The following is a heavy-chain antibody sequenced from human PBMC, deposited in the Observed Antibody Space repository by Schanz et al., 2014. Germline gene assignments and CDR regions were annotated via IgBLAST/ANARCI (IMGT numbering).Heavy chain of an antibody. CDR1: GFTFSSYA. V-gene: IGHV3-23*01. Sequence: ELQLLESGGGLVQPGGSLRLSCAASGFTFSSYAMTWVRQAPGKGLEWVSTLSGSGGRTYSADSVKGRFTISRDNSKNTLFLQMSSLRAEDTAVYYCAKALSHRASSSWAHTFDIWGHGTMVTVSS. CDR2: LSGSGGRT. J-gene: IGHJ3*02. CDR3: AKALSHRASSSWAHTFDI. D-gene: IGHD6-6*01.